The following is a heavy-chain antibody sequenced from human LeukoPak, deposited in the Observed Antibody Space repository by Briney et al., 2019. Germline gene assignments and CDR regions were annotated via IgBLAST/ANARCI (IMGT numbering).Heavy chain of an antibody. CDR3: ARQPHPPLHGYFDY. CDR2: IYYSGST. J-gene: IGHJ4*02. CDR1: GGSISSYY. Sequence: PSETLSLTCTVSGGSISSYYWSWIRQPPGKGLEWIGYIYYSGSTNCNPSLKSRVTISVDTSKNQFSLKLSSVTAADTAVYYCARQPHPPLHGYFDYWGQGTLVTVSS. V-gene: IGHV4-59*01.